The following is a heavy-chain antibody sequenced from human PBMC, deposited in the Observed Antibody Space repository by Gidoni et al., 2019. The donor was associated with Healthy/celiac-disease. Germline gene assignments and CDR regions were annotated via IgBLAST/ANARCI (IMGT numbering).Heavy chain of an antibody. CDR2: ISYDGSNK. J-gene: IGHJ4*02. Sequence: QVQLLESGGGVVQPWRSLRLSCAASGSTFSSYGMHWVRQAPGKGLEWVAVISYDGSNKYYADSVKGRFTISRDNSKNTLYLQMNSLRAEDTAVYYCAKSDEYSSSWPFDYWGQGTLVSVSS. CDR3: AKSDEYSSSWPFDY. V-gene: IGHV3-30*18. D-gene: IGHD6-13*01. CDR1: GSTFSSYG.